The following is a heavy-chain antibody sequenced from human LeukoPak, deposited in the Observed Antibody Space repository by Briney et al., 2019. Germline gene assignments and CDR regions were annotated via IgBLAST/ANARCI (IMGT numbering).Heavy chain of an antibody. J-gene: IGHJ4*02. Sequence: QPGRSLRLSCAASGSTFSGHLLHWVRQVIGKGLEWVSAIGIRGDTHYSGSVKGRFTISRENAESSLYLQMNSLRAEDTAVYYCARGGIQVSGIDEFDYWGQGTLVTVSS. V-gene: IGHV3-13*01. CDR2: IGIRGDT. CDR1: GSTFSGHL. CDR3: ARGGIQVSGIDEFDY. D-gene: IGHD6-19*01.